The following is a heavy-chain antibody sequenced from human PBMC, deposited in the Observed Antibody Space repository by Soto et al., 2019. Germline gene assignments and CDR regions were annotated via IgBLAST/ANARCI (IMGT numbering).Heavy chain of an antibody. CDR2: ISSSGSTI. Sequence: PGGSLRLSCAASGFTFSSYEMNWVRQAPGKGLEWVSYISSSGSTIYYADSVKGRFTISRDNAKNSLYLQMNSLRAEDTAVYYCARDRGWGMDVWGQGTTVTVSS. J-gene: IGHJ6*02. CDR1: GFTFSSYE. CDR3: ARDRGWGMDV. V-gene: IGHV3-48*03. D-gene: IGHD3-16*01.